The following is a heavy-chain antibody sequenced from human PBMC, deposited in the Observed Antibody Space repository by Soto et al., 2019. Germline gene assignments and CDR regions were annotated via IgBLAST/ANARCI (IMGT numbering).Heavy chain of an antibody. CDR1: SGSISEYY. J-gene: IGHJ4*02. D-gene: IGHD1-7*01. CDR2: IFYSGTT. CDR3: AASYWHYVGRFDS. Sequence: PSXTLSLTCTVSSGSISEYYCIWIGQSPGKGLEWIGYIFYSGTTNYSPSLKSRVTLSLDRSKKQISLTLASATAADTAVYYCAASYWHYVGRFDSWGPGTLVTVSS. V-gene: IGHV4-59*12.